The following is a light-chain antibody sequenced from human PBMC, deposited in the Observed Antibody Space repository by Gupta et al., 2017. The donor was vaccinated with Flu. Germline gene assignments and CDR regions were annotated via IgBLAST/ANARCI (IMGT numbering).Light chain of an antibody. V-gene: IGKV2-30*01. CDR3: MHDVKLPWT. CDR1: ERLVNIDGNTY. J-gene: IGKJ1*01. Sequence: DVVMTQSPPSLNVTLEQSASISCTSSERLVNIDGNTYLHWFQQRPGHSPRRLINNVSNRDSGVPSRFSGSGSGTDFTLKISRVEAEDVGVYYCMHDVKLPWTFGQGTKLEI. CDR2: NVS.